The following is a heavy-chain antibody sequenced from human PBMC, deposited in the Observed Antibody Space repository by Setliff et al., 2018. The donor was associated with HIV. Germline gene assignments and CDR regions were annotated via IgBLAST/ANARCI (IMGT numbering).Heavy chain of an antibody. Sequence: SETLSLTCAVYGGSFSGYSWTWIRQHPGKGLEWIGEIDQSGSTNYNPSLKSRVTTSVYTSKNQFSLRLSSVTAADTAVYYCARGLVGYCSSVSCYEADHWVQGTLVTVSS. D-gene: IGHD2-2*01. CDR1: GGSFSGYS. V-gene: IGHV4-34*01. CDR2: IDQSGST. CDR3: ARGLVGYCSSVSCYEADH. J-gene: IGHJ5*02.